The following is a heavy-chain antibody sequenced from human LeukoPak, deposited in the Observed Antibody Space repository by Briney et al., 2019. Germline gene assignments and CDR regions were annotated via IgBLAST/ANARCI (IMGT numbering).Heavy chain of an antibody. CDR2: ISAYNGNT. D-gene: IGHD2-21*02. CDR1: GYTFTSYG. Sequence: ASVKVSCKASGYTFTSYGISWVRQAPGQGLEWMGWISAYNGNTNYAQKLQGRVTMTTDTSTSTAYMELRSLRSDDTDVYYCARYCGGDCYPTYYYYMDVWGKGTTVTVSS. CDR3: ARYCGGDCYPTYYYYMDV. J-gene: IGHJ6*03. V-gene: IGHV1-18*01.